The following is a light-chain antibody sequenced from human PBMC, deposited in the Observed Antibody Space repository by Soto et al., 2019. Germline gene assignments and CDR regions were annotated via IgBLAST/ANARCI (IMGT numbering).Light chain of an antibody. Sequence: DIRMTQSPSSLSASVGDRVTITCRASQSISSYLNWYQQKPGKAPELLIYAASSLQSGVSSRFSGSGSGTDFTLTISSLQPEDFATYYCQQSYSTPSWTFGQGTKVDIK. V-gene: IGKV1-39*01. J-gene: IGKJ1*01. CDR2: AAS. CDR1: QSISSY. CDR3: QQSYSTPSWT.